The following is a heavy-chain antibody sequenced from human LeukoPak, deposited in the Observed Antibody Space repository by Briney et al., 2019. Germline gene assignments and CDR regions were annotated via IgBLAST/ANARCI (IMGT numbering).Heavy chain of an antibody. D-gene: IGHD2-8*01. CDR1: GYTFTGYY. J-gene: IGHJ4*02. CDR3: ARDVGYCTNGVCYIKEN. CDR2: INPNSGGT. Sequence: ASVKVSCNASGYTFTGYYMHWVRQAPGQRLEWMGWINPNSGGTNYAQKFQGRVTMTRDTSISTAYMELSRLRSDDTAVYYCARDVGYCTNGVCYIKENWGQGTLVTVSS. V-gene: IGHV1-2*02.